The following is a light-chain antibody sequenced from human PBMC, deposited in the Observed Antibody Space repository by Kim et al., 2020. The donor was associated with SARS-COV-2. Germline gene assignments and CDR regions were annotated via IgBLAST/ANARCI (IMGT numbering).Light chain of an antibody. Sequence: VSPGKTASITCSGDKLGDKYACWYQQKPGQSPVLVIYQGSKRPSGIPKRFSGSNSGNTATLTIGGTQAMDEADYYCQAWDSSTVVFGGGTQLTVL. J-gene: IGLJ2*01. CDR1: KLGDKY. V-gene: IGLV3-1*01. CDR3: QAWDSSTVV. CDR2: QGS.